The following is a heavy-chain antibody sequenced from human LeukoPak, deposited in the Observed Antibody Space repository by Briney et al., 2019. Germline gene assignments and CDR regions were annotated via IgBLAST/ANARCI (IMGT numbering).Heavy chain of an antibody. CDR1: GYTFTVYY. CDR3: ARGSLVGATVFDY. J-gene: IGHJ4*02. Sequence: ASVKVSCKASGYTFTVYYMHWVRQAPGQGLEWMGWINPNSGGTNYAQKFQGWVTMTRDTSISTAYMELSRLRSDDTAVYYCARGSLVGATVFDYWGQGTLVTVSS. V-gene: IGHV1-2*04. D-gene: IGHD1-26*01. CDR2: INPNSGGT.